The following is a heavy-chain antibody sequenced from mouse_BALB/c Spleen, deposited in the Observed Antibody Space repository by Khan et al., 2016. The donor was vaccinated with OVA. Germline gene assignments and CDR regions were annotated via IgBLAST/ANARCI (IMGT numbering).Heavy chain of an antibody. CDR2: ISSSGST. D-gene: IGHD1-2*01. CDR1: GYSITSGYG. V-gene: IGHV3-2*02. J-gene: IGHJ2*01. Sequence: QLEESGPGLVKPSQSLSLTCTVTGYSITSGYGWNWIRQFPGNKLEWMGNISSSGSTNYNPTLKSRISITRDTSKNQFFLQLNSVTTEDTATYYCARTARRKYWGQGTTLTVSS. CDR3: ARTARRKY.